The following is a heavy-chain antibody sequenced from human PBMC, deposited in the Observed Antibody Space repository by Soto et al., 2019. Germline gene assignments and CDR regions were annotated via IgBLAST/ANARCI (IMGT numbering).Heavy chain of an antibody. CDR2: IYYSGST. V-gene: IGHV4-39*01. CDR3: ARHPYYSGYDWRWFDP. J-gene: IGHJ5*02. D-gene: IGHD5-12*01. Sequence: SETLSLTCTVSGGSISSSSYYWGWIRQPPGKGLEWIGSIYYSGSTYYNPSLKSRVTISVDTSKNQFSLKLSSVTAADTAVYYCARHPYYSGYDWRWFDPWGQGTLVTVSS. CDR1: GGSISSSSYY.